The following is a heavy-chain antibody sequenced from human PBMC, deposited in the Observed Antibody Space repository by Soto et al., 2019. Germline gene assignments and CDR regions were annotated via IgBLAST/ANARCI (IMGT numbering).Heavy chain of an antibody. CDR1: GGTFSSNA. J-gene: IGHJ6*02. CDR3: ARDACQQLAPYYYYYGMDV. V-gene: IGHV1-18*01. Sequence: ASVKVSCKASGGTFSSNAISWVRQAPGQGLEWMGWISAYNGNTNYAQKLQGRVTMTTDTSTSTAYMELRSLRSDDTAVYYCARDACQQLAPYYYYYGMDVWGQGTTVTVSS. CDR2: ISAYNGNT. D-gene: IGHD6-13*01.